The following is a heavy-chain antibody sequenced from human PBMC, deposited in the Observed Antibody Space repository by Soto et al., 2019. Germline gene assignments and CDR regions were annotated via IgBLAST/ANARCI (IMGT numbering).Heavy chain of an antibody. D-gene: IGHD1-26*01. CDR1: GFTFSDYY. CDR3: AREFSGSADYYYYGMDV. CDR2: ISSSSSYT. Sequence: GGSLRLSCAASGFTFSDYYMSWIRQAPGKGLEWVSYISSSSSYTNYADSVKGRFTISRDNAKNSLYLQMNSLRAEDTAVYYCAREFSGSADYYYYGMDVWGQGTTVTVSS. J-gene: IGHJ6*02. V-gene: IGHV3-11*06.